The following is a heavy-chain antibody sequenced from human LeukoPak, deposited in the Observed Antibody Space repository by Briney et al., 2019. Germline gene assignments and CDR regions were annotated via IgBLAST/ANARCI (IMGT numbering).Heavy chain of an antibody. CDR3: GRDYDY. CDR2: ITYDGRNK. V-gene: IGHV3-30*04. Sequence: GRSLRLSCEASGFNFSDYAMHWVRQAPGKGLQWVAVITYDGRNKYHADAVKGRFTISRDNSKNTVFLQMNSLRAEGTALYYCGRDYDYWGQGTLVTVSS. CDR1: GFNFSDYA. J-gene: IGHJ4*02.